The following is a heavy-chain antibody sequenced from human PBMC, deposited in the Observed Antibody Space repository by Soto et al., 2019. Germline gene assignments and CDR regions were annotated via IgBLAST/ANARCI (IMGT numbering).Heavy chain of an antibody. CDR3: AADQSSGRGLADAFDI. J-gene: IGHJ3*02. CDR2: IVVGSGNT. Sequence: ASVKVSCKASGFTFTSSAVQWVRQARGQRLEWIGWIVVGSGNTNYAQKFQERVTITRDMSTSTAYMELSSLRSEDTAVYYCAADQSSGRGLADAFDIWGQGTMVTVSS. D-gene: IGHD6-19*01. CDR1: GFTFTSSA. V-gene: IGHV1-58*01.